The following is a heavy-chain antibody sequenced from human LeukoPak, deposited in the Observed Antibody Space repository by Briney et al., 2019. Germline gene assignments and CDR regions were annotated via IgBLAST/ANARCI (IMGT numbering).Heavy chain of an antibody. CDR3: ASLTLEKSGRRGAFDI. CDR1: GYTFTGYY. D-gene: IGHD2-15*01. Sequence: ASVKVSCKASGYTFTGYYMHWVRQAPGQGLEWMGWINPNSGGSTSYAQKFQGRVTMTRDTSTSTVYMELSSLRSEDTAVYYCASLTLEKSGRRGAFDIWGQGTMVTVSS. V-gene: IGHV1-46*01. J-gene: IGHJ3*02. CDR2: INPNSGGST.